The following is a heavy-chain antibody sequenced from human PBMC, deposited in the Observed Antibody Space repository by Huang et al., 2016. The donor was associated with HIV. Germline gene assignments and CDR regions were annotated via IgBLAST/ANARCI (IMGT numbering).Heavy chain of an antibody. J-gene: IGHJ4*02. D-gene: IGHD2-15*01. CDR2: IYPGDSGT. V-gene: IGHV5-51*01. CDR1: GYKFTSYW. Sequence: EVQLVQSGAEVKKPGESLKISCKGSGYKFTSYWIAWVRQMPGKGLERIGSIYPGDSGTRYSPTFQGQVTSSADKSINTAYLQWSSLKTSDTAMYFCVRQRASGSTYVDSWGQGTLLTVYS. CDR3: VRQRASGSTYVDS.